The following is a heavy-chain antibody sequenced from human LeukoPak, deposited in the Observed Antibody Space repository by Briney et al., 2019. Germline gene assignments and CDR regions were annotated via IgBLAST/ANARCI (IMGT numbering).Heavy chain of an antibody. CDR1: GYTFTSYD. J-gene: IGHJ4*02. V-gene: IGHV1-8*01. CDR3: ARGANYGSGSYLFDY. CDR2: MNPNSGNT. Sequence: ASVKVSCKASGYTFTSYDINWVRRATGQGLEWMGWMNPNSGNTGYAQKFQGRVTMTRNTSISTAYMELSSLRSEDTAAYYCARGANYGSGSYLFDYWGQGTLVTVSS. D-gene: IGHD3-10*01.